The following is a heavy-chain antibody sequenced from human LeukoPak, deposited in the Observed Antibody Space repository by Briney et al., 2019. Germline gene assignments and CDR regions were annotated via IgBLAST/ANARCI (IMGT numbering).Heavy chain of an antibody. CDR1: GGSMSSYE. D-gene: IGHD3-10*01. CDR2: IYYSGST. V-gene: IGHV4-59*01. J-gene: IGHJ5*01. CDR3: ARSALDTSGSYSNRQAFVS. Sequence: PTETLTILCTDSGGSMSSYESSRIRQPPGKGLEWIGYIYYSGSTNYNPSLKSRVAISVDTSKKQFSLKLSSVTVADTAVYYCARSALDTSGSYSNRQAFVSWGDCSLVTVSS.